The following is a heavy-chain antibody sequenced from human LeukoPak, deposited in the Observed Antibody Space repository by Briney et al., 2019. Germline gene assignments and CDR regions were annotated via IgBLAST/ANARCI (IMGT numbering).Heavy chain of an antibody. CDR3: ARSGSGWRFDY. CDR1: GGSISTYY. J-gene: IGHJ4*02. CDR2: INHSGYT. Sequence: SETLSLTCTVSGGSISTYYWSWIRQPPGKGLEWIGYINHSGYTNSNPSLKSRVTISVDTSKNQLSLKLSSVTAADTAVYYCARSGSGWRFDYWGQGTLVTVSS. V-gene: IGHV4-59*08. D-gene: IGHD6-19*01.